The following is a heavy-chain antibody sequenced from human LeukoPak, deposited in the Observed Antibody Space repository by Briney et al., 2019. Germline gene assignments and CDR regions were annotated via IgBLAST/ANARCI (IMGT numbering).Heavy chain of an antibody. J-gene: IGHJ4*02. CDR3: ARELSSGEFDY. V-gene: IGHV4-34*01. CDR2: INHSGST. D-gene: IGHD3-22*01. CDR1: GGSFSGYY. Sequence: PSETLSLTCAVYGGSFSGYYWSWIRQPPGKGLEWIGEINHSGSTNYNPSLKSRVTISVDTSKNQFSLKLSSVTAADTAVYYCARELSSGEFDYWGQGTLVTVSS.